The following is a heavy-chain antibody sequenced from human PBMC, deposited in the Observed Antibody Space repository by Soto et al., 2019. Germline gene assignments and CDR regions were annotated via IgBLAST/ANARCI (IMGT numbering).Heavy chain of an antibody. V-gene: IGHV3-23*01. CDR2: ISGSGGSK. D-gene: IGHD4-17*01. CDR3: AKAYYSTTVTPPLVYYYYYMDV. CDR1: GFTFSSYA. Sequence: GGSLRLSCAASGFTFSSYAMSWVRQAPGKGLEWVSAISGSGGSKYYADSVKGRFTISRDNSKNTLYLQMNSLRAEDTAVYYCAKAYYSTTVTPPLVYYYYYMDVWGKGTTVTVSS. J-gene: IGHJ6*03.